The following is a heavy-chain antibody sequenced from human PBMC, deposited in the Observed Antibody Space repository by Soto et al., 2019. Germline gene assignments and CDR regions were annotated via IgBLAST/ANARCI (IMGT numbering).Heavy chain of an antibody. CDR2: ISGSGGST. CDR1: GFTFSSYA. J-gene: IGHJ3*02. Sequence: PGGSLRLSCAASGFTFSSYAMSWVRQAPGKGLEWVSAISGSGGSTYYADSVKGRFTISRDNSKNTLYLQMNSLRAEDTAVYYFAKDHDSSSQSIPLCAFDIWRQGTMVTVSS. D-gene: IGHD3-22*01. V-gene: IGHV3-23*01. CDR3: AKDHDSSSQSIPLCAFDI.